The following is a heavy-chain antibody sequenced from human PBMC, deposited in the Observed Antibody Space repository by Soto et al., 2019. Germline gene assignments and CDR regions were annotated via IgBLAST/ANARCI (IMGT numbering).Heavy chain of an antibody. J-gene: IGHJ6*03. V-gene: IGHV3-48*01. CDR2: ISNGSGTI. CDR3: TRSAYMDV. CDR1: GFTFSSYS. Sequence: PGGSLRLSCAASGFTFSSYSMNWVRQAPGKGLEWVSYISNGSGTIYYADSVKGRFTISRDNAKNSLYLQMDSLRAEDTAVYYATRSAYMDVWGTGTTVTVSS. D-gene: IGHD2-2*01.